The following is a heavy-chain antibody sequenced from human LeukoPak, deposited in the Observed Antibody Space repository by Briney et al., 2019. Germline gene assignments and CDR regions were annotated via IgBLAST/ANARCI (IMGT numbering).Heavy chain of an antibody. D-gene: IGHD2-2*01. CDR1: GFTFSSYG. CDR3: ARVVVVPAAYYFDY. Sequence: GGSLRLSCAASGFTFSSYGMHWVRQAPGKGLEWVAVIWYDGSNKYYADSVKGRFTISRGNSKNTLYLQMNSLRAEDTAVYYCARVVVVPAAYYFDYWGQGTLVTVSS. V-gene: IGHV3-33*08. CDR2: IWYDGSNK. J-gene: IGHJ4*02.